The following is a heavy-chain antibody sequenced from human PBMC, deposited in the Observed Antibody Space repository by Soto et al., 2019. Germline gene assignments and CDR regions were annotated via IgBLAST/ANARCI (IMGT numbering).Heavy chain of an antibody. CDR3: ARPSSSGWYLDPITDAFDI. J-gene: IGHJ3*02. V-gene: IGHV1-8*01. Sequence: GASVKVSCKASGYAFTSYDINWVRQATGQGLEWMGWMNPNSGNTGYAQKFQGRVTMTRNTSISTAYMELSSLRSEDTAVYYCARPSSSGWYLDPITDAFDIWGQGTMVTVSS. CDR2: MNPNSGNT. D-gene: IGHD6-19*01. CDR1: GYAFTSYD.